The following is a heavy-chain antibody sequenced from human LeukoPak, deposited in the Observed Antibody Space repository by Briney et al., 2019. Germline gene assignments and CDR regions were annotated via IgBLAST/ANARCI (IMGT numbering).Heavy chain of an antibody. CDR2: MSSNGGST. V-gene: IGHV3-64*01. D-gene: IGHD2-15*01. CDR3: ARSRPCSGGSCAHFDY. Sequence: PGGSLRLSFAASGFTFSSYAMHWVRQAPGKGLEYVSAMSSNGGSTYYANSVKGRFTISRDNSKNTLYLQMGSLRAEDMAVYYCARSRPCSGGSCAHFDYWGQGTLVTVSS. J-gene: IGHJ4*02. CDR1: GFTFSSYA.